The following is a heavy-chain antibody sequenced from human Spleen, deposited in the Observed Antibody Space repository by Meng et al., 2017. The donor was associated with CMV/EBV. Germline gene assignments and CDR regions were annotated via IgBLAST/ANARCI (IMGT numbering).Heavy chain of an antibody. D-gene: IGHD2-2*01. J-gene: IGHJ4*02. V-gene: IGHV3-21*01. CDR2: ISSTSLHM. CDR1: FIFSDYG. CDR3: ARGRGYCSSTNCYFNFDF. Sequence: FIFSDYGRSWVRQSPGKGLEWVASISSTSLHMYYADSVKGRFTISRDNAKRSLYLHANSLRAEDTAVYYCARGRGYCSSTNCYFNFDFWGQGTLVTVSS.